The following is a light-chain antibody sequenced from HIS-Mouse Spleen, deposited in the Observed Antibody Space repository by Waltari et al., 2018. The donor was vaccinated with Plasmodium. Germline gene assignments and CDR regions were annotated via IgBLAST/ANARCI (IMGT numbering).Light chain of an antibody. CDR1: ALPKKY. J-gene: IGLJ3*02. V-gene: IGLV3-10*01. CDR2: EDS. Sequence: SYELTQPPSVSVSPGQTARITCSGDALPKKYAYWYQQKSGQAHVLVIYEDSKRPCGIPERFAGSSAGTIGNLTISGDQVEEEADYYCYSTDSSGNHRVFGGGTKLTVL. CDR3: YSTDSSGNHRV.